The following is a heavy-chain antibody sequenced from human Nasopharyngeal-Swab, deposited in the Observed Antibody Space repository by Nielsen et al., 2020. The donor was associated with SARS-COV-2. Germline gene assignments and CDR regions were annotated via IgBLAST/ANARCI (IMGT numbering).Heavy chain of an antibody. J-gene: IGHJ4*02. D-gene: IGHD6-13*01. V-gene: IGHV1-2*02. CDR2: INPNSGGT. CDR3: ARDPGSSWPHYFDF. Sequence: WVRQAPGQGLEWMGWINPNSGGTNYAQKFQGRVTVTRDTSITTAYMDLSRLRSDDTAVYYCARDPGSSWPHYFDFWGQGTLVTVSS.